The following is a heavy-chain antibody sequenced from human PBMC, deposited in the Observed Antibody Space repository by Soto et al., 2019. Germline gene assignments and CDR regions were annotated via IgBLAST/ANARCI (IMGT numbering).Heavy chain of an antibody. V-gene: IGHV3-23*01. CDR2: FSGSFSTT. D-gene: IGHD2-8*02. J-gene: IGHJ3*01. CDR3: AKSSPARVGGPGGAVDL. CDR1: GFTLSSYA. Sequence: EVQLLESGGGLVQPGGSLRLSCAASGFTLSSYAVSWVRQAPGKGLKWVSAFSGSFSTTYLADSVRGRFAISSDRSKNMLYLEMNNLRADDTALYFCAKSSPARVGGPGGAVDLWGQGTMVTVSS.